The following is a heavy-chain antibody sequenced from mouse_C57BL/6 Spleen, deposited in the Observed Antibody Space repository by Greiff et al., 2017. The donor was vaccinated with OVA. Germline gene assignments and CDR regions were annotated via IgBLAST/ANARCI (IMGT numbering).Heavy chain of an antibody. J-gene: IGHJ3*01. V-gene: IGHV1-81*01. Sequence: VKLQESGAELARPGASVKLSCKASGYTFTSYGISWVKQRTGQGLEWIGEIYPRSGNTYYNEKFKGKATLTADKSSSTAYMELRSLTSEDSAVYFCARSDYYGSSFAYWGQGTLVTVSA. CDR2: IYPRSGNT. D-gene: IGHD1-1*01. CDR3: ARSDYYGSSFAY. CDR1: GYTFTSYG.